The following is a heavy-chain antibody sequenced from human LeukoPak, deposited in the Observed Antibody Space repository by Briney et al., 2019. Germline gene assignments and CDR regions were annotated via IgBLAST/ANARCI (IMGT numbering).Heavy chain of an antibody. J-gene: IGHJ4*02. V-gene: IGHV1-3*01. D-gene: IGHD4-17*01. CDR2: SNAGNGNT. CDR1: GYTFTSYA. Sequence: GASVKVSCKASGYTFTSYAMHWVRQAPGQRLEWMGWSNAGNGNTNYAQKFQGRVTMTRDTSISTAYMELSRLRSDDTAVYYRARDLGDYGPYWVFDYWGQGTLVTVSS. CDR3: ARDLGDYGPYWVFDY.